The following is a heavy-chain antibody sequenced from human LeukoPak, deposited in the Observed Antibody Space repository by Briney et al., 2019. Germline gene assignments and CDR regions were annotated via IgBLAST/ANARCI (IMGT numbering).Heavy chain of an antibody. CDR2: IYYSGST. D-gene: IGHD3-22*01. CDR1: GGSISSGGYY. V-gene: IGHV4-31*03. Sequence: SETLSLTCTVSGGSISSGGYYWSWIRQHPGKGLEWIGYIYYSGSTDYNPSLKSRVTISVDTSKNQFSLQLSSVTAADTAVYYCARHERNGGYYDYWGQGTLVTVSS. CDR3: ARHERNGGYYDY. J-gene: IGHJ4*02.